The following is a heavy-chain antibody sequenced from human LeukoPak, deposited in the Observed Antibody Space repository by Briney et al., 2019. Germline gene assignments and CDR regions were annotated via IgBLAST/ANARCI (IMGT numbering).Heavy chain of an antibody. V-gene: IGHV3-64D*06. Sequence: GGSLILSCAASGFTFSSYAMHWVRQAPGKGLEYVSAISSNGGSTYYADSVKGRFTISRDNSKNTLYLQMSSLRAEDTAVYYCVKLPTVVTLGYYYYGMDVWGQGTTVTVSS. D-gene: IGHD4-23*01. CDR2: ISSNGGST. J-gene: IGHJ6*02. CDR1: GFTFSSYA. CDR3: VKLPTVVTLGYYYYGMDV.